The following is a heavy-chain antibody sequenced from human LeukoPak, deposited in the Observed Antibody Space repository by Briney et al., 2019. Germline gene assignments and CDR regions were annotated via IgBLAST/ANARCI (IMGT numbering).Heavy chain of an antibody. J-gene: IGHJ3*02. V-gene: IGHV3-33*08. CDR1: GFTFSDHS. D-gene: IGHD3-10*01. Sequence: GGSLRLSCAASGFTFSDHSMDWVRQAPGKGLEWVAVIWYDGSNKNYADSVKGRFTVSRDNSKNTLDLQMSSLRAEDTAVYYCAREQYGSDDALDIWGQGTLVTVSS. CDR3: AREQYGSDDALDI. CDR2: IWYDGSNK.